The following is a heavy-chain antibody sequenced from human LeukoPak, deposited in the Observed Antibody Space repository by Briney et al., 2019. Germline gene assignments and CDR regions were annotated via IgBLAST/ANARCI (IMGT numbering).Heavy chain of an antibody. V-gene: IGHV1-2*02. CDR1: GYTFTGYY. CDR2: INPNSGGT. D-gene: IGHD4-17*01. Sequence: ASVKVSCKASGYTFTGYYMHWVRQAPGQGLEWMGWINPNSGGTNYAQKFQGRVTMTRDTSISTAYVELSRLRSDDTAVYYCARNYGDYVGAFDIWGQGTMVTVSS. J-gene: IGHJ3*02. CDR3: ARNYGDYVGAFDI.